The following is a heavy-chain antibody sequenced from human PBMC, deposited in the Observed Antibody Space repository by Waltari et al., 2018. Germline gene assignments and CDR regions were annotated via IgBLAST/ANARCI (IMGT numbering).Heavy chain of an antibody. CDR3: ATFNRFDP. Sequence: VQLVQSGAEVKKPGASGQVSCKVSGYTRTEFPRPWVRQAPGKGLEWMGGFDPEDGETIYAQKFQGRVTMTEDTSTDTAYMELSSLRSEDTAVYYCATFNRFDPWGQGTLVTVSS. V-gene: IGHV1-24*01. CDR2: FDPEDGET. CDR1: GYTRTEFP. J-gene: IGHJ5*02.